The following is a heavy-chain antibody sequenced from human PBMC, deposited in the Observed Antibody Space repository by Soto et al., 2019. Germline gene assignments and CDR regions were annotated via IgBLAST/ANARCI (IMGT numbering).Heavy chain of an antibody. J-gene: IGHJ4*02. CDR1: GGSINSAAYY. CDR3: ASVIGGDSEYYFDF. D-gene: IGHD2-21*02. V-gene: IGHV4-31*03. CDR2: IFHTGSR. Sequence: PSETLSLTCSVSGGSINSAAYYWSWVLQRPGRGLEWIGYIFHTGSRYYTASLKTRLTISVDTSKNQFSLKLDSVTAADTAVYYCASVIGGDSEYYFDFWGQGALVTV.